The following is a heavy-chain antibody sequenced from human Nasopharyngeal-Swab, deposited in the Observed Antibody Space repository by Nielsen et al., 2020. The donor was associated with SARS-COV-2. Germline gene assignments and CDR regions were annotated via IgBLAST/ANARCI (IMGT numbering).Heavy chain of an antibody. Sequence: WIRRPPGKGLEWIGSIYYSGSTYYNPSLKSRFTISVDTSKNQFSLKLSSVTAADTAVYYCARHGTTVTRNYAFDIWGQGTMVTVSS. CDR2: IYYSGST. D-gene: IGHD4-17*01. V-gene: IGHV4-39*01. CDR3: ARHGTTVTRNYAFDI. J-gene: IGHJ3*02.